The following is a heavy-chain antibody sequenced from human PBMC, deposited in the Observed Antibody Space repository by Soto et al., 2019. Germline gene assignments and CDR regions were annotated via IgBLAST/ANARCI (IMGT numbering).Heavy chain of an antibody. CDR1: GFTFSSYG. Sequence: GGSLRLSCAASGFTFSSYGMHWVRQAPGKGLEWVAVIWYDGSNKYYADSVKGRFTISRDNSKNTLYLQMNSLRAEDTAVYYCARDQGYGGNSYFDSWGQGTLVTVSS. CDR3: ARDQGYGGNSYFDS. CDR2: IWYDGSNK. D-gene: IGHD4-17*01. V-gene: IGHV3-33*01. J-gene: IGHJ4*02.